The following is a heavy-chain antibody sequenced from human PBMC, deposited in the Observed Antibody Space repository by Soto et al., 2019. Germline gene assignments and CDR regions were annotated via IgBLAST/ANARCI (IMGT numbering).Heavy chain of an antibody. Sequence: EVQLLESGGGLVQPGGSLRLSCAASGFTFSSDAMSWVRQAPGEGLEWVSALSGSGGSTYYADSVKGRFTISRDKSKTTLYLQMNSLRAEDTAVYYCAKGLIAVAGIFDYWGQGTLVTVSS. J-gene: IGHJ4*02. CDR3: AKGLIAVAGIFDY. CDR1: GFTFSSDA. D-gene: IGHD6-19*01. V-gene: IGHV3-23*01. CDR2: LSGSGGST.